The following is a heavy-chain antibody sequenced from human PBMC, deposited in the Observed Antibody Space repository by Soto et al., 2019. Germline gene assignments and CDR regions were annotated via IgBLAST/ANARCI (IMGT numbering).Heavy chain of an antibody. CDR3: AKATRGGTATLIRDY. Sequence: EVQLLESGGGLVQPGGSLRLSCAAAGFTFSIYAMSWVRQAPGKGLEWVSAISGSGGSTYYADSLKGRFTISRDNSKNTLYLQMNSLRADDTALYYCAKATRGGTATLIRDYWGQGTLVTVSS. D-gene: IGHD1-1*01. CDR2: ISGSGGST. V-gene: IGHV3-23*01. J-gene: IGHJ4*02. CDR1: GFTFSIYA.